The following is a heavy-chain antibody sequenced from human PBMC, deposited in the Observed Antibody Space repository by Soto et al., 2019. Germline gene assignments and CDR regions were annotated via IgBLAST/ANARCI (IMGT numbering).Heavy chain of an antibody. D-gene: IGHD3-16*01. CDR2: ITTSSAYI. CDR1: GFTFNTYD. CDR3: VRSGTARLIGHSWFDT. J-gene: IGHJ5*02. Sequence: EVQLVESGGGLVKPGGSLRLSCAASGFTFNTYDMNWVRQAPGKGLVWVSSITTSSAYIYYADSLKVRITISRDNAKNSLFLQIHSLIAEDTAVYYCVRSGTARLIGHSWFDTWGQVTLVTVFS. V-gene: IGHV3-21*01.